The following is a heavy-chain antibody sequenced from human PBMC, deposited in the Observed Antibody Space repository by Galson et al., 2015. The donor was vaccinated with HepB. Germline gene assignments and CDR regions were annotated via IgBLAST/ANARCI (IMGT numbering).Heavy chain of an antibody. CDR2: ISGSGGST. J-gene: IGHJ3*02. Sequence: SLRLSCAASGFTFSSYAMSWVRQAPGKGLEWVSVISGSGGSTYYADSVKGRFTISRDNSKNTLYLQMNSLRAEDTALYYCAKGLTQYSGYDRIVVVIANDAFDIWGQGTMVTVSS. V-gene: IGHV3-23*01. CDR3: AKGLTQYSGYDRIVVVIANDAFDI. CDR1: GFTFSSYA. D-gene: IGHD2-21*01.